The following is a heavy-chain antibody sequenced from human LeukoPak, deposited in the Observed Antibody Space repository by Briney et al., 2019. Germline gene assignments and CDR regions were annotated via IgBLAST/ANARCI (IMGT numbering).Heavy chain of an antibody. V-gene: IGHV4-4*09. CDR2: IYPSGST. J-gene: IGHJ5*02. D-gene: IGHD2-21*01. Sequence: SETLSLTCTVSGGSISSYRWSWVRQPPGKGLEWIGYIYPSGSTDYNPSLKSRVTMSVDTSKNQLSMELRFLTAADTAVYYCATSHDVKTAPYDLWGQGTLVTVSS. CDR3: ATSHDVKTAPYDL. CDR1: GGSISSYR.